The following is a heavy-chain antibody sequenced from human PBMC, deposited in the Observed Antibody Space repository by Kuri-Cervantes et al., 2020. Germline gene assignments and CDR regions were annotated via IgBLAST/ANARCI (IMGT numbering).Heavy chain of an antibody. D-gene: IGHD5-18*01. CDR1: GFTFSSYW. Sequence: LSLTCAASGFTFSSYWMHWVRQAPGKGLVWVSRIKSDGSGTTYADSVKGRFTISRDNAKNTLYLQMNSLRAEDTAVYYCARDRSPDTAMVFRWHWGQGTLVTVSS. J-gene: IGHJ4*02. V-gene: IGHV3-74*01. CDR2: IKSDGSGT. CDR3: ARDRSPDTAMVFRWH.